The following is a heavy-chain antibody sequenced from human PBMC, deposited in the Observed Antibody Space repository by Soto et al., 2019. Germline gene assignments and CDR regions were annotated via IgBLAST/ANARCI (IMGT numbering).Heavy chain of an antibody. CDR1: GFSLTTTGVG. D-gene: IGHD2-15*01. Sequence: QITLKESGPTLVKPTQTLTLTCTFSGFSLTTTGVGVGWIRQPPGKALEWLAIIYWDDDKRYSPSLKSRLTITKDTSKNQVALTMTNMDPVDTATYFCAHRAVLCSGGTCYSHPFDFWGQGTLVTVSS. CDR2: IYWDDDK. V-gene: IGHV2-5*02. J-gene: IGHJ4*02. CDR3: AHRAVLCSGGTCYSHPFDF.